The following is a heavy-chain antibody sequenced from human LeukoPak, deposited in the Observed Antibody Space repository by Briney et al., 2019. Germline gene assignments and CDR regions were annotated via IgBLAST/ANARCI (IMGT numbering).Heavy chain of an antibody. V-gene: IGHV3-7*01. J-gene: IGHJ4*02. CDR2: IKQDGSEK. Sequence: GGSLRLSCAASGFTFSSYWMSWVRQAPGKGLEGVANIKQDGSEKYYVDSVKGRFTISRYNAKNSLYLQMNSLRAEDTAVYYCARGPHSSGWYYFDYWGQGTLVTVSS. CDR1: GFTFSSYW. D-gene: IGHD6-19*01. CDR3: ARGPHSSGWYYFDY.